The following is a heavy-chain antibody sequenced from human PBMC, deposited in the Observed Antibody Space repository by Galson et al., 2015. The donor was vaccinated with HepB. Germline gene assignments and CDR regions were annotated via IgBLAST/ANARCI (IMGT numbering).Heavy chain of an antibody. J-gene: IGHJ4*02. CDR2: TYYVSRWNT. CDR1: GDSVSSNRTA. CDR3: VRGLGTTGLKY. Sequence: CAISGDSVSSNRTAWNWIRQPPSRGLEWLGRTYYVSRWNTEYPISVKSRISIKPDISKNQFSLQLNSVTPDDTAVYYCVRGLGTTGLKYWGLGTLVTVSS. V-gene: IGHV6-1*01. D-gene: IGHD1-7*01.